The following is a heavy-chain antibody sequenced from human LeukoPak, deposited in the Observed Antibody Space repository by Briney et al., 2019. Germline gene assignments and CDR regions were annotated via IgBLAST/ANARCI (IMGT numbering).Heavy chain of an antibody. CDR1: GYTFTSYY. J-gene: IGHJ4*02. V-gene: IGHV1-46*01. CDR3: ARAIIAVAGFDY. CDR2: INPSGGST. D-gene: IGHD6-19*01. Sequence: ASVKVSCKASGYTFTSYYMHWVRQAPGQGLEWMGIINPSGGSTSYPQKFQGRVTMTRDTSTSTVYMELSSLRSEDTAVYYCARAIIAVAGFDYWGQGTLVTVSS.